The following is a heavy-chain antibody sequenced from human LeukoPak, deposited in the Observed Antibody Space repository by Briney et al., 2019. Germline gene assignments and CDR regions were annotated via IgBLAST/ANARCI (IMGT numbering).Heavy chain of an antibody. Sequence: PSETLSLTCTVSGGSISSSSYYWGWIRQPPGKGLEWIGSIYYSGSTYYNPSLKSRVTISVDTSKNQFSLKLSSVTAADTAVYYCAREAVHERNLDYWGQGTLVTVSS. CDR3: AREAVHERNLDY. D-gene: IGHD1-14*01. V-gene: IGHV4-39*07. CDR2: IYYSGST. CDR1: GGSISSSSYY. J-gene: IGHJ4*02.